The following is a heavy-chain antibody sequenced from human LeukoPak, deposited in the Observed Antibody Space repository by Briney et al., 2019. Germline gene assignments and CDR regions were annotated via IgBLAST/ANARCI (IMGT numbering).Heavy chain of an antibody. D-gene: IGHD3-22*01. CDR1: GGTFSSYA. CDR2: IIPIFGTA. J-gene: IGHJ3*02. CDR3: AGGFTTTKKQNAFDI. Sequence: SVKVSCKASGGTFSSYAISWVRLAPGQGLEWMGRIIPIFGTANYAQKFQGRVTITTDESTSTAYMELSSLRSEDTAVYYCAGGFTTTKKQNAFDIWGQGTMFTVSS. V-gene: IGHV1-69*05.